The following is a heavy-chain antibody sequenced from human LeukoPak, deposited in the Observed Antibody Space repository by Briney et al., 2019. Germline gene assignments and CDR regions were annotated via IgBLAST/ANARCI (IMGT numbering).Heavy chain of an antibody. J-gene: IGHJ4*02. CDR2: INHSGST. CDR3: ARHGYGDYDY. D-gene: IGHD4-17*01. CDR1: GGSFSGYY. Sequence: SETLSLTCAVYGGSFSGYYWSWIRQPPGKGLDWIGEINHSGSTNYNPSLKSRVTISVDTSKNQPSLKLSSVTAADTAVYYCARHGYGDYDYWGQGTLVTVSS. V-gene: IGHV4-34*01.